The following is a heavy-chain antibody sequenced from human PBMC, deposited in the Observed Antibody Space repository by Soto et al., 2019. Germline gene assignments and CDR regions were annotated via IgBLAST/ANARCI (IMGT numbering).Heavy chain of an antibody. CDR1: GGTFSSYA. CDR3: MLRLGYCSSGSCRDYYYYGMDV. CDR2: IIPIFGTA. D-gene: IGHD2-15*01. J-gene: IGHJ6*02. V-gene: IGHV1-69*06. Sequence: SVKVSCKASGGTFSSYAISWVRQAPGQGLEWMGGIIPIFGTANYAQKFQGRVTITADKSTSTAYMELSSLRSEDTAVYYCMLRLGYCSSGSCRDYYYYGMDVWGQGTTVTVSS.